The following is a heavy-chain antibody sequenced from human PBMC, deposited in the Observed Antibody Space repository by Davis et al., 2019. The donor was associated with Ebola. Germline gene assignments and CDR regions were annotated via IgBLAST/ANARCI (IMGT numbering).Heavy chain of an antibody. V-gene: IGHV3-48*02. CDR1: GFTFSSYS. Sequence: GESLKISCAASGFTFSSYSMNWVRQAPGKGLEWLSYISSGGVTTYYADSVKGRFSSSRDNAKNSLFLQMDSLSDEDSAVYYCARVNLWSRGWGMDVWGKGNTVTVSS. CDR3: ARVNLWSRGWGMDV. J-gene: IGHJ6*03. CDR2: ISSGGVTT. D-gene: IGHD2-21*01.